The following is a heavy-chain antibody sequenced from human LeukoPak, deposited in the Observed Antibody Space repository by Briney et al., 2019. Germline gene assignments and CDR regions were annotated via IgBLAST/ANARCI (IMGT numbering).Heavy chain of an antibody. V-gene: IGHV1-3*01. CDR2: INAGNGNT. CDR3: AREYYSSGWYPSTTYYYGMDV. D-gene: IGHD6-19*01. Sequence: GASVKVSCKASGYTFTSYAMHWVRQAPGQRLEWMGWINAGNGNTKYSQKFQGRVTITRDTSASTAYMELSSLRSEDTAVYYCAREYYSSGWYPSTTYYYGMDVWGQGTTVTVSS. J-gene: IGHJ6*02. CDR1: GYTFTSYA.